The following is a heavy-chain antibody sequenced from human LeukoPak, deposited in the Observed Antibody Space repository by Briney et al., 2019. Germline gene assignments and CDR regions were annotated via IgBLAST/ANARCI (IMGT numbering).Heavy chain of an antibody. Sequence: SETLSLTCTVSGGSIRSYYWSWIRQPPGKGLEWIGYIYYSGGTNYNPSLKSRVTISVDTSKNQFSLKLISVTAADTAVYYCARGVGSWYYFDYWGQGTLVTVSS. CDR2: IYYSGGT. J-gene: IGHJ4*02. CDR1: GGSIRSYY. V-gene: IGHV4-59*08. D-gene: IGHD6-13*01. CDR3: ARGVGSWYYFDY.